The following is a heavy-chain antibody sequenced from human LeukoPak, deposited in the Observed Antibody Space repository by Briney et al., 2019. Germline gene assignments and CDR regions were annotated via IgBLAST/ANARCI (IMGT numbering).Heavy chain of an antibody. Sequence: PSETLSLTCAVYGGSFSSYYWSWIRQPPGKGLEWIGYIYTSGSTNYNPSLKSRVTISVDTSKNQFSLKLSSVTAADTAVYYCARDLVTVTKGFDIWGQGTMVSVSS. V-gene: IGHV4-59*01. CDR3: ARDLVTVTKGFDI. D-gene: IGHD4-17*01. J-gene: IGHJ3*02. CDR1: GGSFSSYY. CDR2: IYTSGST.